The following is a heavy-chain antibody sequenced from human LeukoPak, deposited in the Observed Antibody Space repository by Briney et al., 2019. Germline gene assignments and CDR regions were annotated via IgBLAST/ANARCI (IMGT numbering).Heavy chain of an antibody. J-gene: IGHJ4*02. V-gene: IGHV3-53*01. CDR2: IYSGVST. CDR3: ARVESGNYPFFDY. Sequence: PGGSLRLSCAASGFTVSSNYMSWVRQAPGKGLEWVSVIYSGVSTYYADSVKGRFTISRDNSKNTLYLQMNSLRAEDTAVYYCARVESGNYPFFDYWGQGTLVTVSS. CDR1: GFTVSSNY. D-gene: IGHD1-26*01.